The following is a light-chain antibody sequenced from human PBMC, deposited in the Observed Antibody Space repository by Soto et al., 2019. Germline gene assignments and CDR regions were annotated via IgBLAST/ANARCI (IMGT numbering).Light chain of an antibody. V-gene: IGLV3-21*04. CDR2: YDS. CDR3: QVWDGSSEQQV. CDR1: NIGSES. J-gene: IGLJ3*02. Sequence: SYELSQPPSVSVAPGKTATITCGGNNIGSESVHWYQQKPGQAPVLVMDYDSDRPSGIPERFSGSNSGNTATLTIIRVEAGDEADYYCQVWDGSSEQQVVGGGTKLTVL.